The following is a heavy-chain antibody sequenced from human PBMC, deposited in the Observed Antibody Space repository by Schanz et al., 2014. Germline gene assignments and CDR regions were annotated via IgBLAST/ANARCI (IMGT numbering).Heavy chain of an antibody. CDR2: INQSGDT. J-gene: IGHJ4*02. CDR1: GGSFSGYY. V-gene: IGHV4-34*01. D-gene: IGHD2-2*01. CDR3: ARLYCSTPGCYVSPNGFAKDY. Sequence: QVQLQQWGAGLLKPSETLSLTCAVSGGSFSGYYWSWIRQPPDTGLEWIGEINQSGDTNYNPSLKSRVTISVDTSNNRFPRKLRSVTAADTAVYYCARLYCSTPGCYVSPNGFAKDYWGQGTLVTVSS.